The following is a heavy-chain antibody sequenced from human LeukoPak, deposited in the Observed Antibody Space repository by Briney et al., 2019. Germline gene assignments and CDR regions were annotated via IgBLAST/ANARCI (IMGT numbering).Heavy chain of an antibody. Sequence: SETLSLTCTVSGGSFSNYYWSWTRQPPGKGLEWIGYIYYSGSTNYNPSLKSRVTISVDTSKNQFSLRLSSVTAADTAVYYCAGAPAGGYFDLWGRGTLVTVSS. D-gene: IGHD3-10*01. J-gene: IGHJ2*01. CDR2: IYYSGST. V-gene: IGHV4-59*01. CDR3: AGAPAGGYFDL. CDR1: GGSFSNYY.